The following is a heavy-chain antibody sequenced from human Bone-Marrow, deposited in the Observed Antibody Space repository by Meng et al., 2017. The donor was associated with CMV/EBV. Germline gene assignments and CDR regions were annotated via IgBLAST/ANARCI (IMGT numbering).Heavy chain of an antibody. CDR3: ARDLYDSSSSYYYYYYGMDV. D-gene: IGHD6-13*01. V-gene: IGHV3-21*01. Sequence: GESLKISCAASGFTFSSYSMNWVRQAPGKGLEWVSSISSSSSYIYYADSVKGRFTISRDNAKNSLYLQMNSLRAEDTAVYYCARDLYDSSSSYYYYYYGMDVWGQGTTVTVSS. CDR2: ISSSSSYI. CDR1: GFTFSSYS. J-gene: IGHJ6*02.